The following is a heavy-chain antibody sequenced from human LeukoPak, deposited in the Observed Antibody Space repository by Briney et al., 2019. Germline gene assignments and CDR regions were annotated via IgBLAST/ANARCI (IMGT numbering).Heavy chain of an antibody. Sequence: PSETLSLTCAVSGGSISSNSYYWGWIRQPPGKGLEWIGSIYYSGSTYYNPSLKSRVTISVDTSKNQFSLKLSSVTAADTAVYYCARGAYGSETDYWGQGTLVTVSS. CDR1: GGSISSNSYY. J-gene: IGHJ4*02. V-gene: IGHV4-39*07. D-gene: IGHD3-10*01. CDR3: ARGAYGSETDY. CDR2: IYYSGST.